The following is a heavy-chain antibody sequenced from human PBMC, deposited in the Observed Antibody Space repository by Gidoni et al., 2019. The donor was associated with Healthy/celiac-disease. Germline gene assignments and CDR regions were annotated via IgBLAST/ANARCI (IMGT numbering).Heavy chain of an antibody. Sequence: QVQLQESGPGLVKPSETLSLTCTVSGGSISSYYWRWIRQPPGKGLEWIGYIYYSGSTNYNASLKSRVTISVDTSKNQFSLKLSSVTAADTAVYYCARRGGGDLAFDYWGQGTLVTVSS. CDR2: IYYSGST. J-gene: IGHJ4*02. CDR1: GGSISSYY. D-gene: IGHD2-21*02. V-gene: IGHV4-59*01. CDR3: ARRGGGDLAFDY.